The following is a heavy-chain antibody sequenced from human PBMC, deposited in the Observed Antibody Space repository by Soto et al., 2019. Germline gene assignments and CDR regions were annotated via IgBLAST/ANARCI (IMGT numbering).Heavy chain of an antibody. V-gene: IGHV4-4*07. D-gene: IGHD5-12*01. Sequence: TLSLTCTVYGGSITTDYWTCIRQPSGKELEWIGRIYSSGSTKYNPSLQSRVTMSLDTSNNQFSLNLTSVTAADTAVYYCARGRRLSVCIVSWG. J-gene: IGHJ5*01. CDR1: GGSITTDY. CDR3: ARGRRLSVCIVS. CDR2: IYSSGST.